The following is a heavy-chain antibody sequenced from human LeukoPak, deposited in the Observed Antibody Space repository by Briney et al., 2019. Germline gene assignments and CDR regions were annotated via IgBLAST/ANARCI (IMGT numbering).Heavy chain of an antibody. J-gene: IGHJ4*02. CDR2: ISGSGGST. V-gene: IGHV3-23*01. D-gene: IGHD6-6*01. CDR1: GFTFSSYA. CDR3: AKDGIAARLADY. Sequence: PGRSLRLSCAASGFTFSSYAMSWVRQAPGKGLEWVSAISGSGGSTYYADSVKGRFTISRDNSKNTLYLQMNSLRAEDTAVYYCAKDGIAARLADYWGQGTLVTVSS.